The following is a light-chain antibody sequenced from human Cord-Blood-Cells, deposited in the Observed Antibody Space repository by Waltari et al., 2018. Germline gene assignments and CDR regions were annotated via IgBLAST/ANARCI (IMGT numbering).Light chain of an antibody. J-gene: IGKJ2*01. CDR2: GAS. CDR1: QSVSSSY. CDR3: QQYGSSYT. Sequence: EIVLTQSPGTLSLSPGERATLSCRASQSVSSSYLAWYQQKPGQAPRLLIYGASSSATGIPDRFSGSVSWTDFTLTISRLEPEDFAVYYCQQYGSSYTFGQGTKLEIK. V-gene: IGKV3-20*01.